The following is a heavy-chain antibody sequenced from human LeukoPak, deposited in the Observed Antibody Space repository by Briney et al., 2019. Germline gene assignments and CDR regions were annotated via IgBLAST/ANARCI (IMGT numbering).Heavy chain of an antibody. CDR2: FLFSEGS. CDR3: ARYGPHYYDNSGYLDS. CDR1: GDSIRTTRYS. D-gene: IGHD3-22*01. Sequence: SETLSLTCTVSGDSIRTTRYSWNWIRQPPGEGLEWIGSFLFSEGSYYNPSLKSRADISLDASMNQFSLKLTSVTAADTAVYFCARYGPHYYDNSGYLDSWGQGALVTVSS. J-gene: IGHJ4*02. V-gene: IGHV4-39*07.